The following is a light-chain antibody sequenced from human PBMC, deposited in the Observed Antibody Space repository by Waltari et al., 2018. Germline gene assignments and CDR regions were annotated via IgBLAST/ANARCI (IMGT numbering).Light chain of an antibody. Sequence: EIVMTQPPATLPVSPGESATLSCRASQSVSSNLSWYQQKPGQSPRLLIYGASTRATGIPARFSGSGSGTEFTLTISSLQSEDFAVYYCQQYNNLWTFGQGTKVEIK. CDR2: GAS. J-gene: IGKJ1*01. CDR1: QSVSSN. V-gene: IGKV3-15*01. CDR3: QQYNNLWT.